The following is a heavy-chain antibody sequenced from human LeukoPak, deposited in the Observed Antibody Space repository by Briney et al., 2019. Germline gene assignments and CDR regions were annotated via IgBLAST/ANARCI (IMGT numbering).Heavy chain of an antibody. V-gene: IGHV1-18*01. D-gene: IGHD1-26*01. CDR2: ISAYNGNT. CDR3: ARDEGSALYGMDV. CDR1: GYTFTSYG. Sequence: ASVKVSCKASGYTFTSYGISWVRQAPGQGLEWMGWISAYNGNTNYAQKLQGRVTMTTDTSTSTAYMELRGLRSDDTAVYYCARDEGSALYGMDVWGQGTTVTVSS. J-gene: IGHJ6*02.